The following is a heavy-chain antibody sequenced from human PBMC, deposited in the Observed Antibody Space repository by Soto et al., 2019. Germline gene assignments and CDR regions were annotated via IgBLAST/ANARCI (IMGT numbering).Heavy chain of an antibody. V-gene: IGHV3-73*01. CDR3: TSRGWDDAFDI. J-gene: IGHJ3*02. CDR2: IRSKANSYAT. Sequence: QSGGSLRLSCAASGFTFSGSAMHWVRQASGKGLEWVGRIRSKANSYATAYAASVKGRFTISRDDSKNTAYLQMNSLKTEDTAVYYCTSRGWDDAFDIWGQGTMVTVSS. CDR1: GFTFSGSA. D-gene: IGHD1-26*01.